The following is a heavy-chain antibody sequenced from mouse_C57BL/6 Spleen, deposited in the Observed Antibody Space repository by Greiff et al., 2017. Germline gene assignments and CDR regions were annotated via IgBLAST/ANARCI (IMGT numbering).Heavy chain of an antibody. CDR2: ISSGSSTI. V-gene: IGHV5-17*01. J-gene: IGHJ4*01. CDR1: GFTFSDYG. CDR3: ARQGGDYYAMDY. Sequence: EVKLMESGGGLVKPGGSLKLSCAASGFTFSDYGMHWVRQAPEKGLEWVAYISSGSSTIYYADTVKGRFTISRDNAKNTLFLQMTRLRSEDTAMYYCARQGGDYYAMDYWGQGTSVTVSS.